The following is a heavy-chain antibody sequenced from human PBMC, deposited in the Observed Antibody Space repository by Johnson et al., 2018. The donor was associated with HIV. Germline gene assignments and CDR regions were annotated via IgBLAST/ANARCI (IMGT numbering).Heavy chain of an antibody. CDR3: ARAAYSGSHHDAFDI. V-gene: IGHV3-30*03. J-gene: IGHJ3*02. CDR2: ISYDGSNK. D-gene: IGHD1-26*01. CDR1: GFTFSSYA. Sequence: QVQLVESVGGVVQPGRSLRLSCAASGFTFSSYAMHWVRQTPGKGLEWLAIISYDGSNKYYADSVKGRFTISRDNSKNTLYLQMNSLRPEDTAVYYCARAAYSGSHHDAFDIWGQGTMVTVSS.